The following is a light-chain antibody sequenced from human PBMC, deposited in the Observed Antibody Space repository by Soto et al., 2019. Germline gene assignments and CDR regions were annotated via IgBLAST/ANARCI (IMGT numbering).Light chain of an antibody. Sequence: DIVMTQSPDSLAVSLGERATINCKSSESVLYSSNNKNYLAWYQQKPEQPPKLLSCWASSRESGVPDRFTGSGSGTEFSLTISSLQAGDWAVYYCQQYYSTRFSFCPGTKVDIK. CDR3: QQYYSTRFS. CDR1: ESVLYSSNNKNY. V-gene: IGKV4-1*01. CDR2: WAS. J-gene: IGKJ3*01.